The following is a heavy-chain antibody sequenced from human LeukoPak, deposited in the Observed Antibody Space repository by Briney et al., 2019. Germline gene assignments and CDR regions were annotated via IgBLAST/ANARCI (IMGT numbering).Heavy chain of an antibody. J-gene: IGHJ5*02. CDR2: IYYSGTT. D-gene: IGHD5-18*01. CDR1: GGSFSGYY. Sequence: SETLSLTCAVYGGSFSGYYWSWIRQPPGKGLEWIGSIYYSGTTHYNPSLESRVTISVDTSKNQFSLKLASVTAADTAIYYCAEGAGGFSYYNWFDPWGQGTLVTVSS. V-gene: IGHV4-34*01. CDR3: AEGAGGFSYYNWFDP.